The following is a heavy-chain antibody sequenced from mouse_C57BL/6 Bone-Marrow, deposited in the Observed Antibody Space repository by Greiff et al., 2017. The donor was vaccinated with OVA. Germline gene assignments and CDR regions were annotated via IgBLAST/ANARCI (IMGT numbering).Heavy chain of an antibody. V-gene: IGHV5-6*01. J-gene: IGHJ2*01. D-gene: IGHD1-1*01. CDR1: GFTFSSYG. CDR2: ISSGGSYT. Sequence: EVKVIKSGGDLVKPGGSLKLSCAASGFTFSSYGMSWVRQTPDKRLEWVATISSGGSYTYYPDSVKGRFTISRDNAKNTLYLQMSSLKSEDTAMYYCARHYYGSSYYWGQGTTLTVSS. CDR3: ARHYYGSSYY.